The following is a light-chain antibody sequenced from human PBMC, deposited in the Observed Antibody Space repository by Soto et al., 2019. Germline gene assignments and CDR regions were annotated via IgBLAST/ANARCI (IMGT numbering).Light chain of an antibody. CDR3: AAWDDSLNGWV. V-gene: IGLV1-44*01. J-gene: IGLJ3*02. CDR1: SSNLGSYT. CDR2: NNN. Sequence: QSALTQPPSASGTPGQRVTISCSGSSSNLGSYTLNWYQQVPGTAPKLLIYNNNERPSGVPDRFSVSKSGTSASLAISGLQSEDEAEYHCAAWDDSLNGWVFGGGTKVTVL.